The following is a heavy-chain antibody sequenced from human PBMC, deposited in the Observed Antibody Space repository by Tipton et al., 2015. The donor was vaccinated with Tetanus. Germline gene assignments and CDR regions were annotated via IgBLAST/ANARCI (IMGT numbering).Heavy chain of an antibody. J-gene: IGHJ6*02. Sequence: TLSLTCTVSGDSISSSSHYWGWIRQPPGKGLEWIGEINHSGSTNYNPSLKSRVTISVDTSKNQFSLKLSSVTAADTAVYYCARGQAAGFTVGYYYYYYGMDVWGQGTTVTVSS. CDR3: ARGQAAGFTVGYYYYYYGMDV. V-gene: IGHV4-39*07. CDR2: INHSGST. D-gene: IGHD6-13*01. CDR1: GDSISSSSHY.